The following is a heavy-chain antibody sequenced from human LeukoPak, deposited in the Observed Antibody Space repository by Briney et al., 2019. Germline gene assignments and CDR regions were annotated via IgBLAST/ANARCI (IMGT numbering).Heavy chain of an antibody. J-gene: IGHJ6*02. CDR1: GYTFTSYG. D-gene: IGHD1-26*01. V-gene: IGHV1-18*01. Sequence: ASVTVSCTASGYTFTSYGISWVRQAPGQGLEWMGWISAYNGNTNYAQKLQGRVTMTTDTSTSTAYMELRSLRSDDTAVYYCAIIVGATSTMSYYYYGMDVWGQGTTVTVSS. CDR3: AIIVGATSTMSYYYYGMDV. CDR2: ISAYNGNT.